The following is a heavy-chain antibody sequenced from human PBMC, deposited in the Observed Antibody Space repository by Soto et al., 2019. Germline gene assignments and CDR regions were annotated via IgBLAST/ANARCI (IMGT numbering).Heavy chain of an antibody. CDR1: GFTFSNAW. J-gene: IGHJ3*02. Sequence: EVQLVESGGGLVKPGGSLRLSCAASGFTFSNAWMNWVRQAPGKGLEWVGRIKSKTDGGTTDYAAPVKGRFTISRDDSNNTLYLQMNSLKTEDTAVYYCTTESSSWYRAFDIWGQGTMVTVSS. V-gene: IGHV3-15*07. CDR3: TTESSSWYRAFDI. D-gene: IGHD6-13*01. CDR2: IKSKTDGGTT.